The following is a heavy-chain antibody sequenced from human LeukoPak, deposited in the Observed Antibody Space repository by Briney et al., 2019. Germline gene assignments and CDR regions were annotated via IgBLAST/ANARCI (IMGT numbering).Heavy chain of an antibody. CDR3: ARDPTRTAAGTEYFDY. CDR2: INPSGGST. J-gene: IGHJ4*02. V-gene: IGHV1-46*01. CDR1: GYTFTSYY. Sequence: GASVKVSCKASGYTFTSYYMHWVRQAPGQGLEWMGIINPSGGSTSYAQKFQGRVTMTRDTSTSTVYMELSSLRSEDTAVYYCARDPTRTAAGTEYFDYWGQGTLVTVSS. D-gene: IGHD6-13*01.